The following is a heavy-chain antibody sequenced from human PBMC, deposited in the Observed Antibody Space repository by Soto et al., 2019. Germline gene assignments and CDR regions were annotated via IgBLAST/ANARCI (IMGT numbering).Heavy chain of an antibody. J-gene: IGHJ2*01. CDR3: ARGGGGSFFWHFDL. V-gene: IGHV4-61*01. CDR1: DVSVSVTSYY. D-gene: IGHD2-15*01. CDR2: IYYSGST. Sequence: PSETLYLTCTVSDVSVSVTSYYWSWIRQPPGKGLEWIGYIYYSGSTNYNPSLKGRVTMSVDTSKNQFSLKLSSVTAADTAVYYCARGGGGSFFWHFDLWGRGTLVTVSS.